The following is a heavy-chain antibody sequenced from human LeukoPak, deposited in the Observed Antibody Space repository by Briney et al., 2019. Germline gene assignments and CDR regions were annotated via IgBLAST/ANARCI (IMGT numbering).Heavy chain of an antibody. CDR3: ARVTGYMTEDYFDY. V-gene: IGHV4-59*01. J-gene: IGHJ4*02. CDR1: GGPISSYY. CDR2: FHHSGST. D-gene: IGHD6-13*01. Sequence: SETLSLTCTVSGGPISSYYWTWIRQSPGKGLEWIGFFHHSGSTNYNPSFKSRVTISADTSNNHFSLRLTSVTAADTAVYYCARVTGYMTEDYFDYWGQGTLITVSS.